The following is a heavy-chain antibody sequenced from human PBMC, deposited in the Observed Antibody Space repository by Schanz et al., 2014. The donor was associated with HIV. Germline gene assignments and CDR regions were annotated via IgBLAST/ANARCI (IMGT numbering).Heavy chain of an antibody. CDR3: TTQLHSTSEPEGPSPSLDY. CDR1: GFTFDEYP. D-gene: IGHD6-6*01. J-gene: IGHJ4*02. CDR2: ISWNNLNL. Sequence: EVQLVESGGGLVQPGRSLRLSCAASGFTFDEYPMHWVRQAPGKGLEWVSGISWNNLNLAYADSVKGRFTISRDNAKNSLYLQMKSLRAEDTALYYCTTQLHSTSEPEGPSPSLDYWGQGTLVTVSS. V-gene: IGHV3-9*01.